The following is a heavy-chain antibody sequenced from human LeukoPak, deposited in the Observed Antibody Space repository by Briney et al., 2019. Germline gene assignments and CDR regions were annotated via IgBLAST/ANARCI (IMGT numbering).Heavy chain of an antibody. CDR1: GGSINRGGNY. J-gene: IGHJ4*02. CDR3: GEAGLSKTVEH. CDR2: IAYSGDT. Sequence: SETLSLTCSVSGGSINRGGNYWSWIRQHPGKGLEWIGYIAYSGDTYYNPSLRSRITISADTSQTQFSLKLRYATAADTAVYFLGEAGLSKTVEHWGQGT. D-gene: IGHD3-16*01. V-gene: IGHV4-31*03.